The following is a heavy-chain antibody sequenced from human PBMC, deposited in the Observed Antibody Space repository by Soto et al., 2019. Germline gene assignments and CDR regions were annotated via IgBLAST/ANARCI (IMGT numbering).Heavy chain of an antibody. CDR2: INTDNGNT. CDR1: GYTFTNYG. Sequence: ASVKVSCKASGYTFTNYGIGWVRQAPGQGLEWMGWINTDNGNTKYSQKFQGRVTITRDTSTSTAYMELSSLRSEDTAVYYCARAVAVPADFDYWGQGTLVTVSS. V-gene: IGHV1-18*01. CDR3: ARAVAVPADFDY. J-gene: IGHJ4*02. D-gene: IGHD6-19*01.